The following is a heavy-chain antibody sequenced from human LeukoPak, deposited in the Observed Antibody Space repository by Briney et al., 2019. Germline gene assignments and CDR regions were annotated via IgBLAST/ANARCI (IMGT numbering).Heavy chain of an antibody. D-gene: IGHD6-13*01. CDR1: GFTFSSYS. CDR2: ITSSSNYI. CDR3: ARDVEAMAAAGGGVDY. V-gene: IGHV3-21*01. J-gene: IGHJ4*02. Sequence: GGSLRLSCAASGFTFSSYSMNWVRQAPGKGLEWVSSITSSSNYIYHQDSEKDRFTHSRDNAKKPLYLQNNSRRAEGTAVYYCARDVEAMAAAGGGVDYWGEGTLVTVSS.